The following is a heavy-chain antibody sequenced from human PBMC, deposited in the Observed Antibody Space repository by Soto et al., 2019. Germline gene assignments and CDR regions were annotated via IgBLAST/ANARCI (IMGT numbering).Heavy chain of an antibody. CDR1: GGSISRYY. Sequence: SETLSLTCTVSGGSISRYYWSWIRQPPGKGLEWIGYMYNTGSTVYNPSFKSRVTISVDKSKNQFSLKLSSVTAADTAVYYCASRYDFWSGYYGLYYYGMDVWGQGTTVTVSS. V-gene: IGHV4-59*12. D-gene: IGHD3-3*01. CDR2: MYNTGST. CDR3: ASRYDFWSGYYGLYYYGMDV. J-gene: IGHJ6*02.